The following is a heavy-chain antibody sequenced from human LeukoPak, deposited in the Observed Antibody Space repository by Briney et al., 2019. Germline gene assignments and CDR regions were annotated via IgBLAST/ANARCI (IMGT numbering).Heavy chain of an antibody. D-gene: IGHD6-19*01. Sequence: PSETLSLTCTVSGGSISSSSYYWGWIRQPPGKGLEWIGSIYYSGSTNYNPSLKSRVTISVDTSKNQFSLKLSSVTAADTAVYYCARGLGLAVAGIDYWGQGTLVTVSS. J-gene: IGHJ4*02. CDR3: ARGLGLAVAGIDY. CDR1: GGSISSSSYY. CDR2: IYYSGST. V-gene: IGHV4-39*07.